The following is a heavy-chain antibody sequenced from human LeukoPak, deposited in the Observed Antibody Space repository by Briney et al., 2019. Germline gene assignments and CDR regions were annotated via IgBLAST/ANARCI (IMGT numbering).Heavy chain of an antibody. Sequence: GGSLRLSCAASGFTFSSHTMNWVRQAPGKGLEWVSYISNTGMTTHYADSVKGRFTISRDNAKNSLYLQMNSLRGEDTAVYYCARDLTSVPTRWGQGTLVTVSS. CDR3: ARDLTSVPTR. J-gene: IGHJ4*02. V-gene: IGHV3-48*04. CDR1: GFTFSSHT. D-gene: IGHD4-17*01. CDR2: ISNTGMTT.